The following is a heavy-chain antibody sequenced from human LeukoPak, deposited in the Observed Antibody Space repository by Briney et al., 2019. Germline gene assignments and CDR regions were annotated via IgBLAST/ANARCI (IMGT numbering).Heavy chain of an antibody. D-gene: IGHD2-15*01. V-gene: IGHV1-46*01. J-gene: IGHJ4*02. CDR1: GYTLTGYY. CDR3: ARDRRRIKKGDGVVVVAAIFDF. CDR2: INPSGGST. Sequence: ASVKVSCKASGYTLTGYYMRWVRQAPGQGLEWMGIINPSGGSTSYAQKFQGRVTMTRDKSTSTVYLELSSLRSDDTAVYYCARDRRRIKKGDGVVVVAAIFDFWGQKTLVTVSS.